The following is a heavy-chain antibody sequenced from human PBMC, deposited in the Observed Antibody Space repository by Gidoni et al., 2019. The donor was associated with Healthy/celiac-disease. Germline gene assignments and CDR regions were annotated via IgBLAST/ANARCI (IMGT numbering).Heavy chain of an antibody. V-gene: IGHV3-23*01. J-gene: IGHJ4*02. CDR2: ISGSGGST. CDR1: GFTFRSYA. CDR3: AKGAKYCSGGSCPLGY. D-gene: IGHD2-15*01. Sequence: EVQLLASGGGLVQPGGSLRLSCAASGFTFRSYAMSWVRQAPGKGLEWVSAISGSGGSTYYADSVKGRFTISRDNSKNTLYLQMNSLRAEDTAVYYCAKGAKYCSGGSCPLGYWGQGTLVTVSS.